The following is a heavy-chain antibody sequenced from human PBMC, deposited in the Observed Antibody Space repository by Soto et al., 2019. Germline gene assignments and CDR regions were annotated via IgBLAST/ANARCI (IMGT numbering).Heavy chain of an antibody. V-gene: IGHV4-31*03. CDR3: ARGYCSGGSCYEFDY. CDR1: GGSISSGGYY. D-gene: IGHD2-15*01. CDR2: SYYSGST. Sequence: QVQLQESGPGLVKPSQTLSLTCTVSGGSISSGGYYWSWIRQHPGNGLEWIGYSYYSGSTYYNPSLKSRVTISVDTSKNQFSLKLSSVTAADTAVYYCARGYCSGGSCYEFDYWGQGTLVTVSS. J-gene: IGHJ4*02.